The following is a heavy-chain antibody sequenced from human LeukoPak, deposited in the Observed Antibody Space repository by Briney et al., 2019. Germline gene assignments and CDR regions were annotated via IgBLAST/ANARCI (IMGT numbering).Heavy chain of an antibody. CDR1: GGSFSGYY. J-gene: IGHJ4*02. D-gene: IGHD2-15*01. V-gene: IGHV4-34*01. CDR3: AMSGYCSGGSCYSVSRRPYYFDY. Sequence: SETLSLTCAVYGGSFSGYYWSWIRQPPGKGLEWIGEINHSGSTNYNPSLKSRVTISVDTSKNQFSLKLSSVTAADTAVYYCAMSGYCSGGSCYSVSRRPYYFDYWGQGTLVTVSS. CDR2: INHSGST.